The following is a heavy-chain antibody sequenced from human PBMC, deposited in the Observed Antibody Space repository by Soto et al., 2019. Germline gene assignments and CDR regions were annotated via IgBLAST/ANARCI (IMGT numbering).Heavy chain of an antibody. CDR1: GGTFSSYA. D-gene: IGHD3-22*01. CDR2: IIPIFGTA. J-gene: IGHJ6*02. Sequence: SVKVSCKASGGTFSSYAISWVRQAPGQGLEWMGGIIPIFGTANYAQKFQGRVTITADESTSTAYMELSSLRSEDTAVYYCASDYYDSSGYYYYYYGMDVWGQGTTVTVSS. V-gene: IGHV1-69*13. CDR3: ASDYYDSSGYYYYYYGMDV.